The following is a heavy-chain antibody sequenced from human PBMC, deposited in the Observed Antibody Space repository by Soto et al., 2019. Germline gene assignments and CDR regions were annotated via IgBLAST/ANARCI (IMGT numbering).Heavy chain of an antibody. CDR3: ASGGNWFDP. CDR1: GGSISNYY. D-gene: IGHD3-16*01. CDR2: MYYNGNI. V-gene: IGHV4-59*01. J-gene: IGHJ5*02. Sequence: SETLSLTCNVSGGSISNYYWTWVRQSPEKGLEWIGYMYYNGNINYNPSLKSRVTISIDTSKNQFSLTLKSVTAADTAVYYCASGGNWFDPWGQGVLVTAPQ.